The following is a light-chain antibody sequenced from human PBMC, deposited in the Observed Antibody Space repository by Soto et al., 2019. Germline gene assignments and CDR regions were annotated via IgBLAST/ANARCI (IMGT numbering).Light chain of an antibody. CDR3: CSYAGFSTFVI. Sequence: QSALTQPASVSGSPGQSITISCTGTSSDVGRYNLASWYQHHPGKAPKLMIYEGSKRPSGVSDRFSGSKSGNTASLTISGLQAEDEADYYCCSYAGFSTFVIFGGGTKLTVL. V-gene: IGLV2-23*03. J-gene: IGLJ2*01. CDR2: EGS. CDR1: SSDVGRYNL.